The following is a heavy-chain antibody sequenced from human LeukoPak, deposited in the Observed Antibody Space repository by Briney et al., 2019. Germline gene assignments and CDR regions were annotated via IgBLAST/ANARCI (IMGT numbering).Heavy chain of an antibody. Sequence: GGSLRLSCAASGFTFSSYWMSWVRQAPGKGLEWVANIKQDGSEKYYVDSVKGRFTISRDNAKNSLYLQMSSLRVEDTAVYYCAKSLTYYHENSDSIWGQGTLVTVSS. J-gene: IGHJ4*02. CDR2: IKQDGSEK. V-gene: IGHV3-7*03. CDR3: AKSLTYYHENSDSI. D-gene: IGHD3-22*01. CDR1: GFTFSSYW.